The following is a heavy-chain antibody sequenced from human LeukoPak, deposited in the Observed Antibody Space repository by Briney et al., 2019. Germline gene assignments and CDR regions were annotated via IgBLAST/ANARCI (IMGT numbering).Heavy chain of an antibody. D-gene: IGHD6-19*01. CDR1: GFTFSSYS. CDR3: ARARWSSTGWFLGY. Sequence: GGSLRLSCAASGFTFSSYSMIWVRQAPGKGLVWVSRVNPQGSGTSYTDSVKGRFTISRDNAKDALHLRMDNLRVEDTAVYYCARARWSSTGWFLGYWGQGTLVTVSS. J-gene: IGHJ4*02. CDR2: VNPQGSGT. V-gene: IGHV3-74*01.